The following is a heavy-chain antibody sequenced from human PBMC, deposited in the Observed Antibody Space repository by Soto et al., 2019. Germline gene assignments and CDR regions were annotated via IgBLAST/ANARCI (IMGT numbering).Heavy chain of an antibody. J-gene: IGHJ6*02. D-gene: IGHD1-20*01. Sequence: QVQLVQSGAEVKKPGSSVKVSCKASGGTFSSYAISWVRQAPGQGLEWMGGIIPIFGTANYAQKFQGRVTITADKSTSTAYMELSSLRSEDTAVYYCARPSRDNWNDRRYYCGMDVWGQGTTVTVSS. CDR1: GGTFSSYA. V-gene: IGHV1-69*14. CDR2: IIPIFGTA. CDR3: ARPSRDNWNDRRYYCGMDV.